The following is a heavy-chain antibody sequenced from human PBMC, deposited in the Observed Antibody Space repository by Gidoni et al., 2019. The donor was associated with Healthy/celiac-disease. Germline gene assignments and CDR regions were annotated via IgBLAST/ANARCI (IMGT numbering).Heavy chain of an antibody. CDR2: ISSSSCTI. Sequence: EEQLVESGVGLVQPGGSLRLSCAAAAFNFSSYSMNWVRQAPGKGLELVSYISSSSCTIYYSDSVKGRFTFSRDNPTNSLSLQMSSLRDADTAVFYWARPLGGGIVELDYWGQGTLVTVSS. V-gene: IGHV3-48*02. CDR3: ARPLGGGIVELDY. D-gene: IGHD2-21*01. J-gene: IGHJ4*02. CDR1: AFNFSSYS.